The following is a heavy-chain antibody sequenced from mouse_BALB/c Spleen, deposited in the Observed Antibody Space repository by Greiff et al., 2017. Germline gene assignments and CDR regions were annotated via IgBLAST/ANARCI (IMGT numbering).Heavy chain of an antibody. CDR2: ISSGGSYT. CDR3: ARLTGRGYFDV. J-gene: IGHJ1*01. CDR1: GFTFSSYA. Sequence: EVQVVESGGGLVKPGGSLKLSCAASGFTFSSYAMSWVRQSPEKRLEWVAEISSGGSYTYYPDTVTGRFTISRDNAKNTLYLEMSSLRSEDTAMYYCARLTGRGYFDVWGAGTTVTVSS. D-gene: IGHD4-1*01. V-gene: IGHV5-9-4*01.